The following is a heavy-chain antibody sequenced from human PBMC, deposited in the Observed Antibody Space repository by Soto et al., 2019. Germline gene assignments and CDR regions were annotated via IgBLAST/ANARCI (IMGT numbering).Heavy chain of an antibody. J-gene: IGHJ5*02. V-gene: IGHV4-30-2*01. CDR2: IYHSGST. Sequence: SETLSLTCAVSGGSISSGGYSWSWIRQPPGKGLEWIGYIYHSGSTYYNPSLKGRVTISVDRSKNQFSLKLSSVTAADTAVYYCARGREGDGVRGHWFASPGAFDPWGQGTLVTVSS. D-gene: IGHD3-10*01. CDR1: GGSISSGGYS. CDR3: ARGREGDGVRGHWFASPGAFDP.